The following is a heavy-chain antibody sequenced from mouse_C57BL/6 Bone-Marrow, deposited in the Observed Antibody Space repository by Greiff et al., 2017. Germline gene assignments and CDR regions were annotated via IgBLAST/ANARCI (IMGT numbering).Heavy chain of an antibody. D-gene: IGHD2-2*01. J-gene: IGHJ2*01. V-gene: IGHV1-69*01. CDR3: ARDGYDAFDY. CDR2: IDPSDSYT. Sequence: VQLQQPGAELVMPGASVKLSCKASGYTFTSYWMHWVKQRPGQGLEWIGEIDPSDSYTNYNQKFKGKSTLTVDKSSSTAYMQLSSLTSEDSAVYYCARDGYDAFDYWGQGNTLTVSS. CDR1: GYTFTSYW.